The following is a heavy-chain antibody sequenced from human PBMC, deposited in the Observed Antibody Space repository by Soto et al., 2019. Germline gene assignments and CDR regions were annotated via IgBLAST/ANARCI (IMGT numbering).Heavy chain of an antibody. Sequence: PGESLKISCKGSGYSFTSYWIGWVRQMPGKGLEWMGIIYPGDSDTRYSPSFQGQVTISADKSISTAYLQWGSLKASDTAMYYCARQADVMDFWASGMEVWGQGTRVTVSS. CDR2: IYPGDSDT. CDR1: GYSFTSYW. V-gene: IGHV5-51*01. CDR3: ARQADVMDFWASGMEV. J-gene: IGHJ6*02. D-gene: IGHD3-3*01.